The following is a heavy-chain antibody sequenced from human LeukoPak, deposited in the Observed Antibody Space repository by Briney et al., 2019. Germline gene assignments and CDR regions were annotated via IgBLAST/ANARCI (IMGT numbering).Heavy chain of an antibody. D-gene: IGHD2/OR15-2a*01. CDR3: ASVIGRSRHY. CDR2: INHSGST. V-gene: IGHV4-34*01. CDR1: GGSFSGYY. Sequence: PSETLSLTCAVYGGSFSGYYWSWIRQPPGKGLEWIGEINHSGSTNYNPSLKSRVTISVDTSKNQFSLKLSSVTAADTAVYYCASVIGRSRHYWGQGTLVTASS. J-gene: IGHJ4*02.